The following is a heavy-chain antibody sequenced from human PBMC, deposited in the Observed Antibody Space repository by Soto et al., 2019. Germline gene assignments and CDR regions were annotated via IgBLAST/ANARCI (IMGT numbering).Heavy chain of an antibody. CDR1: GGTFSSYA. CDR3: ARGLRFLEGKDYFDY. CDR2: IIPIFGTA. J-gene: IGHJ4*02. V-gene: IGHV1-69*12. Sequence: QVQLVQSGAEVKKPGSSVKVSCKASGGTFSSYAISRVRQAPGQGLEWMGGIIPIFGTANYAQKFQGRVTIXXDXSXXTAYMGLSSLRSEDTAVYYCARGLRFLEGKDYFDYWGQGTLVTVSS. D-gene: IGHD3-3*01.